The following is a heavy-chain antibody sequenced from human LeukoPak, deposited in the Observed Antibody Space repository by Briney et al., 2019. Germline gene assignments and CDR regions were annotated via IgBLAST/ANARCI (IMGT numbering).Heavy chain of an antibody. CDR1: GGSISSYY. CDR2: IYYSGST. Sequence: PSETLSLTCTVSGGSISSYYWSWIRQPPRKGLEWIGYIYYSGSTNYNPSLKSRVTISVDTSKNQFSLKLSSVTAADTAVYYCARVLYGYYDWYFDLWGRGTLVTVSS. V-gene: IGHV4-59*01. J-gene: IGHJ2*01. CDR3: ARVLYGYYDWYFDL. D-gene: IGHD4-17*01.